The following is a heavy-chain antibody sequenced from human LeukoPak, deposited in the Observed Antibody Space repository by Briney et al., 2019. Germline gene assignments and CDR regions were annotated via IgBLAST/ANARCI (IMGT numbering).Heavy chain of an antibody. D-gene: IGHD5-24*01. J-gene: IGHJ3*02. CDR3: AREGGQMSFFDM. CDR1: GFTFSSYG. Sequence: GGSLRLSCAASGFTFSSYGMHWVRQAPGKGLEWVAVIWYDGSNKYYADSVKGRVTISRDSSKSTLYLLMNSLTAEDTAVYYCAREGGQMSFFDMWGQGTMVTVTS. V-gene: IGHV3-33*01. CDR2: IWYDGSNK.